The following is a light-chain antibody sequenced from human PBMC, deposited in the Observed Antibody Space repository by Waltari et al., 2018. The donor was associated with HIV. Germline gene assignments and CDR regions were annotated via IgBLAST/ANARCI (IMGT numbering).Light chain of an antibody. CDR2: DTT. CDR3: LASYSGARPVV. J-gene: IGLJ2*01. V-gene: IGLV7-46*01. Sequence: QAVVTPEPALPVSPGGTLALTCGSSPGPVTSRHPPYWFQQKPGQAPRTLIYDTTKKNSWTPARFSGSLLGAKAALTLSGAQPEDEADYYCLASYSGARPVVFGGGTKLTVL. CDR1: PGPVTSRHP.